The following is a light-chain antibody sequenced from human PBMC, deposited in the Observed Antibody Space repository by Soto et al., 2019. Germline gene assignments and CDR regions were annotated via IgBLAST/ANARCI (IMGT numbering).Light chain of an antibody. CDR2: SAS. V-gene: IGKV3-15*01. J-gene: IGKJ2*01. CDR1: QSISTE. CDR3: QQGHNWPLT. Sequence: EIAMTQSPATLSVSPGERATLSCRASQSISTELAWYQQIPGQPPRLLIYSASPRATGVPARFTGSGSGSEFTLTISGLQSEDFAIYYCQQGHNWPLTFGQGTMLEI.